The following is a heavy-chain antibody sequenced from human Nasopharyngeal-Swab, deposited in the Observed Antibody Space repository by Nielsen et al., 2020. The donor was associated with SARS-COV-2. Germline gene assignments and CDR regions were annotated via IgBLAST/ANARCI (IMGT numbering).Heavy chain of an antibody. Sequence: GGSLRLSCAASGFSFRNYAMIWVRQAPGKGLEWVSSISDSGGSTYYADSVKGRFTISRDNSKNTLYLQMNSLRAEDTAVYYCAADYDILTGYYVTTWGQGTLVTVSS. CDR1: GFSFRNYA. CDR3: AADYDILTGYYVTT. J-gene: IGHJ5*02. V-gene: IGHV3-23*01. D-gene: IGHD3-9*01. CDR2: ISDSGGST.